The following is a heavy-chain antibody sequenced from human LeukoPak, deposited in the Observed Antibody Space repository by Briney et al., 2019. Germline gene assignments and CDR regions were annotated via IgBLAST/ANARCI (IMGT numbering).Heavy chain of an antibody. J-gene: IGHJ4*02. CDR1: GFSLRSPELG. Sequence: SGPTLVKPPQTLTLTCTFSGFSLRSPELGVAWIRQPPGKALEWLALVYRNDDKRFSPSLKSRLTITKDTSRNQVVLTMTNTDPLDTATYFCATLGGDYWGPGTLVTVSS. D-gene: IGHD7-27*01. CDR2: VYRNDDK. CDR3: ATLGGDY. V-gene: IGHV2-5*01.